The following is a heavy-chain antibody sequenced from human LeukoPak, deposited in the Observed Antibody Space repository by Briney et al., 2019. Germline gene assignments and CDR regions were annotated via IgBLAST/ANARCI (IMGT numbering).Heavy chain of an antibody. V-gene: IGHV4-59*01. CDR1: GGSISTYY. Sequence: SETLSLTCTVSGGSISTYYWSWIRQPPGKGPEWIGYIYYSGSTKYNPSLKSRVTISVDMSRNHFSLKLSSVTAADTAVYYCARDYGGKFDYWGQGTLVTVSS. J-gene: IGHJ4*02. CDR3: ARDYGGKFDY. CDR2: IYYSGST. D-gene: IGHD4-23*01.